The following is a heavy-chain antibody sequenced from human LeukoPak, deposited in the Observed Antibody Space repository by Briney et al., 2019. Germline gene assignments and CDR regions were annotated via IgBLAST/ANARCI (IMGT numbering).Heavy chain of an antibody. V-gene: IGHV3-30*04. CDR3: ARGDHYYDSSAFIDY. J-gene: IGHJ4*02. CDR2: MSYDGSKK. Sequence: SGGSLRLSCAAAGFTFNLYAMHWVRQEPGKGLEWVAVMSYDGSKKYYTDSVKGRFTISRDNSKNTLYVLINDLRPEDTAVYYCARGDHYYDSSAFIDYWGQGTLVTVSS. CDR1: GFTFNLYA. D-gene: IGHD3-22*01.